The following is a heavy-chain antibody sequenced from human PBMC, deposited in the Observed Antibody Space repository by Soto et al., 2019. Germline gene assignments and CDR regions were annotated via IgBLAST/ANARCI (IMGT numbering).Heavy chain of an antibody. CDR1: GGTFSSSA. CDR3: ARDNDRLQLGGNYYYILDV. CDR2: IIPLFRTP. V-gene: IGHV1-69*13. J-gene: IGHJ6*02. D-gene: IGHD4-4*01. Sequence: QVQLVQSGAEVKKPGASVKVSCKTSGGTFSSSAISWLRQAPGQGLEWMGGIIPLFRTPDYAQKFQGRVTIAADESTSTDYMELRSLRSEDTAVYYCARDNDRLQLGGNYYYILDVWGQGTTITVSS.